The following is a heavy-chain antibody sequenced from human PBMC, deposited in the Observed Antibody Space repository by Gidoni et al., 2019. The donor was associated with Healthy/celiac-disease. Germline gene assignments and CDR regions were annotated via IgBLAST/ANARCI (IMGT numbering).Heavy chain of an antibody. Sequence: QVQLVQSGAEVKKPGSSVKVSCQASGSTFTSYDINWVRQATGQGLEWMGWMNPNSGNTGYAQKFQGRVTMTRNTSISTAYMELSSLRSEDTAVYYCARGGPSDYYDSTYFDYWGQGTLVTVSS. D-gene: IGHD3-22*01. CDR3: ARGGPSDYYDSTYFDY. V-gene: IGHV1-8*01. J-gene: IGHJ4*02. CDR1: GSTFTSYD. CDR2: MNPNSGNT.